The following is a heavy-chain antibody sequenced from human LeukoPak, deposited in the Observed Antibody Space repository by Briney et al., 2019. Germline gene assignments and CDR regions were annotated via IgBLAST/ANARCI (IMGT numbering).Heavy chain of an antibody. J-gene: IGHJ4*02. V-gene: IGHV3-23*01. D-gene: IGHD3-22*01. Sequence: PGGTLRLSCAASGFTFSSYGMSWIRQAPGKVLEWVSSVSGSGGSTDYADFVKGRFTISRDNSKNTLFLQMNSLRAEDTAIYYCAKVQRETTYDSSGYYYYWGQGTLVTVSS. CDR1: GFTFSSYG. CDR2: VSGSGGST. CDR3: AKVQRETTYDSSGYYYY.